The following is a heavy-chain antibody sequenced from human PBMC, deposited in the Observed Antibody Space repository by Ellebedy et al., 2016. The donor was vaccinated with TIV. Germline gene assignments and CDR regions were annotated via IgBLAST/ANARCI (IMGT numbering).Heavy chain of an antibody. CDR1: GGSFT. CDR2: INHSTT. J-gene: IGHJ3*02. Sequence: MPSETLSLTCAVSGGSFTWIRQTPGKGLEWIGEINHSTTNYNPSLKSRVTISIDASKNQFSLNLISVTAADTGVYYCAREGIAVAGYGALEIWGQGTMVTVSS. V-gene: IGHV4-34*01. CDR3: AREGIAVAGYGALEI. D-gene: IGHD6-19*01.